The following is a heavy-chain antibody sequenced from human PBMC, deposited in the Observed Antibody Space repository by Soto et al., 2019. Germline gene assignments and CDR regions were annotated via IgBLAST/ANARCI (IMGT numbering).Heavy chain of an antibody. V-gene: IGHV1-8*01. J-gene: IGHJ6*02. CDR3: ARGSMTTVTMDV. CDR2: MNPNSGNT. D-gene: IGHD4-17*01. Sequence: ASVKVSCKASGYTFTSHDINWVRQATGQGLEWMGWMNPNSGNTGYAQKFQGRVTMTRNTSISTAYMELSSLRSEDTAVYYCARGSMTTVTMDVWGQGTTVTVSS. CDR1: GYTFTSHD.